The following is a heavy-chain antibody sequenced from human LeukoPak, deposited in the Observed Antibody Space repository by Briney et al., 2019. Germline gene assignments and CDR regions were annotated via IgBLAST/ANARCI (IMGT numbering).Heavy chain of an antibody. D-gene: IGHD3-22*01. CDR1: GFTFSSYE. V-gene: IGHV3-23*01. CDR3: ARDDSSARANY. Sequence: PGGSLRLSCAASGFTFSSYEMNWVRQASGKGLEWVSTISGSGTSTYYADSVKGRFTISRDTSKNTLYLHMNSLRAEDTAVYYCARDDSSARANYWGQGTLVTVSS. J-gene: IGHJ4*02. CDR2: ISGSGTST.